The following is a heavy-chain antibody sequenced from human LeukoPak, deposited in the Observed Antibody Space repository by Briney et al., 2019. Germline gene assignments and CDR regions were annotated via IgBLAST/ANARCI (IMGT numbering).Heavy chain of an antibody. V-gene: IGHV3-66*01. J-gene: IGHJ4*02. CDR2: IYSDGST. D-gene: IGHD5-18*01. CDR1: GFTVSDNY. CDR3: ERDPGYDYGYDY. Sequence: GGSLRLSCAASGFTVSDNYMSWVRQAPGKGLEWVSVIYSDGSTYYADSVKGRFTISRDNSKNTVYLQMNSLRGEDTAVYYCERDPGYDYGYDYWGQGTLVTVSS.